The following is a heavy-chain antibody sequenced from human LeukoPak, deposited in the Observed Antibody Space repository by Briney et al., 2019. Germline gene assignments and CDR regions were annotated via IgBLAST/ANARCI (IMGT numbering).Heavy chain of an antibody. V-gene: IGHV4-39*01. D-gene: IGHD6-19*01. CDR3: ARLGGRGLRGYSSGWYGANFDY. CDR1: GGSISSSSYY. Sequence: KSSETLSLTCTVSGGSISSSSYYWGWIRQPPGKGLEWIGSIYYSGSTYYNPSLKSRVPISVDTSKSQFSLKLSSVTAADTAVYYCARLGGRGLRGYSSGWYGANFDYWGQGTLVTVSS. CDR2: IYYSGST. J-gene: IGHJ4*02.